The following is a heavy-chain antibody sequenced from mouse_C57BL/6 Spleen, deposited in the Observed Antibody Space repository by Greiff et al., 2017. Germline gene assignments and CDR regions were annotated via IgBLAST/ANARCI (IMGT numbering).Heavy chain of an antibody. CDR2: IYPGDGDT. CDR1: GYAFSSYW. J-gene: IGHJ3*01. V-gene: IGHV1-80*01. CDR3: ARGDGYYGAY. D-gene: IGHD2-3*01. Sequence: VQVVESGAELVKPGASVKISCKASGYAFSSYWLNWVKQRPGKGLEWIGQIYPGDGDTNYNGKFKGKATLTADKSSSTAYMQLSSLTSEDSAVYFCARGDGYYGAYWGQGTLVTVSA.